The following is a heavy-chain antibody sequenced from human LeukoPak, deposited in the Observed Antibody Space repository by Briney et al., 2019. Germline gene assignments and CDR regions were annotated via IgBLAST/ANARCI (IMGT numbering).Heavy chain of an antibody. CDR2: ISYDGSDK. CDR3: AKGFHGFDPQDY. V-gene: IGHV3-30*18. D-gene: IGHD3-9*01. Sequence: GGSLRLSCVVSGFTFSSYAMLWVRQAPGKGLEWVAVISYDGSDKYYADSVKGRFTISRDNSKNTLYLQMNSLRAEDTAVYYCAKGFHGFDPQDYWGQGTLVTVSS. J-gene: IGHJ4*02. CDR1: GFTFSSYA.